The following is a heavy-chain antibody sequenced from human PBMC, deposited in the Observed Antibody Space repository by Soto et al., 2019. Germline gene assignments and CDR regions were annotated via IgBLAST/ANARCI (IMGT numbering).Heavy chain of an antibody. CDR3: TPDRGLVVVVDDYFDY. V-gene: IGHV3-15*01. CDR1: GFTFSNAW. Sequence: GGSLRLSCAASGFTFSNAWMSWVRQAPGKGLEWVGRIKSKTDGGTTDYAAPVKGRFTISRDDSKNTLYLQMNSLKTEDTAVYYCTPDRGLVVVVDDYFDYWGQGTLVTVSS. CDR2: IKSKTDGGTT. J-gene: IGHJ4*02. D-gene: IGHD2-15*01.